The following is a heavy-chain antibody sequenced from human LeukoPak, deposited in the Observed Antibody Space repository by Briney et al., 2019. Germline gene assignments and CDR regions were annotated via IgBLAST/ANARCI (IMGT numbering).Heavy chain of an antibody. D-gene: IGHD3-10*01. V-gene: IGHV3-48*03. CDR2: ISSSGTTI. CDR3: ARDRGFGKSLYYYYGMDV. J-gene: IGHJ6*02. Sequence: GGSLRLSCVASEFTFSNYEMNWVRQAPGKELEWVSYISSSGTTIYYADSVKGRVTISRDNAKNSLYLQMNSLRADDTAVYYCARDRGFGKSLYYYYGMDVWGQGTTVTVSS. CDR1: EFTFSNYE.